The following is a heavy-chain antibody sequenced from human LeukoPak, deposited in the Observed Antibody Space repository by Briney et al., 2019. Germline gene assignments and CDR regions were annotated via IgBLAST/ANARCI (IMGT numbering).Heavy chain of an antibody. V-gene: IGHV3-23*01. J-gene: IGHJ5*02. Sequence: GGSLRLSCAASGFTFSSYAMSWVRQAPGKGLEWVSAISGSGGTTSYADSVKGRFTISRDNSKNTLFLQMNSLTAEDTAVYYCAKGQSESPPSWGQGTLVTVSS. CDR1: GFTFSSYA. CDR2: ISGSGGTT. CDR3: AKGQSESPPS.